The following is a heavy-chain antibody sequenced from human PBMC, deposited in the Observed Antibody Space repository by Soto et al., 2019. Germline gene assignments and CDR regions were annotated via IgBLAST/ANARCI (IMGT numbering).Heavy chain of an antibody. Sequence: QVQLVQSGAEVKKPGSSVKVSCKASGGTFSSYTISWVRQAPGQGLEWMGRIIPILGIANYAQKFQGRVTITADKSTSTAYMELSRLRSEDTAVYYCARGADSGYDSYFDYWGQGTLVTVSS. CDR1: GGTFSSYT. J-gene: IGHJ4*02. CDR3: ARGADSGYDSYFDY. CDR2: IIPILGIA. V-gene: IGHV1-69*02. D-gene: IGHD5-12*01.